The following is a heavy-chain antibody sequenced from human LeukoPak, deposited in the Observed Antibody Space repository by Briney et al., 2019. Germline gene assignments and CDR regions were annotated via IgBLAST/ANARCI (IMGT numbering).Heavy chain of an antibody. CDR3: AKAPQGYNTYALPAN. CDR2: FSAPGGGT. V-gene: IGHV3-23*01. Sequence: PGGSLRLSCAASGFTFSGYVMSWVRQAPGKGLEWVSAFSAPGGGTYYADSVKGRFTISRDNSKNTLSPQMNSLRVEDTAIYYCAKAPQGYNTYALPANWGQGTLVTVSS. D-gene: IGHD5-12*01. J-gene: IGHJ4*02. CDR1: GFTFSGYV.